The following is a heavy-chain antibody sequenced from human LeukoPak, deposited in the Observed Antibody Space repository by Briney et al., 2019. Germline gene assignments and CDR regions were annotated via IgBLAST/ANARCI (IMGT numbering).Heavy chain of an antibody. Sequence: ASVKVSCKASGYTFTTYDINWVRQAAGQGLEWIGWMNPNSGNTGYAQKFQGRVTMTMDPSITTAYMELNSLKSEDTAVYYCARGLLGILTGYLYWGQGTLVTVSS. CDR3: ARGLLGILTGYLY. V-gene: IGHV1-8*01. J-gene: IGHJ4*02. D-gene: IGHD3-9*01. CDR1: GYTFTTYD. CDR2: MNPNSGNT.